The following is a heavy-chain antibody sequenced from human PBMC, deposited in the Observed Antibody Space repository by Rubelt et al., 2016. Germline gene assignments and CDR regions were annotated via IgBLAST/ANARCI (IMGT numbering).Heavy chain of an antibody. CDR3: ARVGYCSSTSCYGADYYYGMDV. CDR2: T. Sequence: TYDADFVKGRFTISRDNSKNMLYLHMTSLRAEDTAVYYCARVGYCSSTSCYGADYYYGMDVWGQGTTVTVSS. J-gene: IGHJ6*02. D-gene: IGHD2-2*01. V-gene: IGHV3-64D*06.